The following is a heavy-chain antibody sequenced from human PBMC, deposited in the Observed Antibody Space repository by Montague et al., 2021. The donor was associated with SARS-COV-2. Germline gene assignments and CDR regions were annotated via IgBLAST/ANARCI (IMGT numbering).Heavy chain of an antibody. D-gene: IGHD5-24*01. J-gene: IGHJ6*02. CDR3: ATMATDLYYNGMGV. Sequence: SLRLSCAASGFTFSSYEMNWVRQAPGKGLEWVSYISSSGSTISYADSVKGRFTISRDNAKDSLYLQMNSLRAEDTAVYYCATMATDLYYNGMGVWGQGTTVTVSS. CDR2: ISSSGSTI. V-gene: IGHV3-48*03. CDR1: GFTFSSYE.